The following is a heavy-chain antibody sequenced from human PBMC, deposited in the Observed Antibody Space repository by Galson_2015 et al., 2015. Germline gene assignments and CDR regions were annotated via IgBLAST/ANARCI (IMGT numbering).Heavy chain of an antibody. CDR3: ASSYYYDSSGYSFAFDI. CDR2: ISSSSSTI. CDR1: GFTFSSYS. V-gene: IGHV3-48*02. D-gene: IGHD3-22*01. Sequence: SLRLSCAASGFTFSSYSMNWVRQAPGKGLEWVSYISSSSSTIYYADSVKGRFTISRDNAKNSLYLQMNSLRDEDTAVYYCASSYYYDSSGYSFAFDIWGQGTMVTVSS. J-gene: IGHJ3*02.